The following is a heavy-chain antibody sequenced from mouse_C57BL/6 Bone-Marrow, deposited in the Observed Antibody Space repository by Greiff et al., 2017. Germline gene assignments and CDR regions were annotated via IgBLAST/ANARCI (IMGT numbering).Heavy chain of an antibody. D-gene: IGHD1-1*01. CDR3: ATSDYCYGRSYRYSDV. Sequence: VQLQQSGTELVKPGASVKLSCKASGYTFTSYWMHWVKQRPGQGLEWIGNINPSNGGTNYNEKFKSKATLTVDKSSSTAYMQLSSLTSEDSAVYECATSDYCYGRSYRYSDVWGTGTTVTVSS. CDR2: INPSNGGT. CDR1: GYTFTSYW. J-gene: IGHJ1*03. V-gene: IGHV1-53*01.